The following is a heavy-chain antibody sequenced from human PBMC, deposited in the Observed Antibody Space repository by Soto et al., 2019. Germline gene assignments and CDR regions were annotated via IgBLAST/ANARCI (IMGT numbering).Heavy chain of an antibody. V-gene: IGHV3-66*01. J-gene: IGHJ4*02. D-gene: IGHD6-6*01. CDR3: ARLDYIYSSSYYFDY. CDR2: IYSGGST. Sequence: GGSLRLSCAACGFTVSSNYMSWVRQAPGKGLEWVSVIYSGGSTYYADSVKGRFTISRDNSKNTLYLQMNSLRAEDTAVYYCARLDYIYSSSYYFDYWGQGTLVTVSS. CDR1: GFTVSSNY.